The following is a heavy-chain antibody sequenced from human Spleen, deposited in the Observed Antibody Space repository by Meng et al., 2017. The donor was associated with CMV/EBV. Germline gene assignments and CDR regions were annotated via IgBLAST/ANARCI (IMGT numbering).Heavy chain of an antibody. CDR3: AKARIAARPNRGGSYYGMDV. J-gene: IGHJ6*02. D-gene: IGHD6-6*01. CDR2: IWYDGSNK. Sequence: GGSLRLSCAASGFTFSSYGMHWVRQAPGKGLEWVAVIWYDGSNKYYADSVKGRLTISRDNSKNTLYLQMNSLRAEDTAVYYCAKARIAARPNRGGSYYGMDVWGQGTTVTVSS. CDR1: GFTFSSYG. V-gene: IGHV3-33*06.